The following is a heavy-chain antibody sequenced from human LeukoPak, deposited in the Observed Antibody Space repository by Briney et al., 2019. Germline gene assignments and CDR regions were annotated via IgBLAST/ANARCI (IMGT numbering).Heavy chain of an antibody. CDR2: VDPEDGET. Sequence: ASVKVSCKASGYTFTDYYMHWVQQAPGKGLEWMGRVDPEDGETIYAEKFQGRVTITADTSTDTAYMELSSLRSEDTAVYYCATEEVVAAAGIDYWGQGTLVTVSS. CDR3: ATEEVVAAAGIDY. CDR1: GYTFTDYY. D-gene: IGHD6-13*01. J-gene: IGHJ4*02. V-gene: IGHV1-69-2*01.